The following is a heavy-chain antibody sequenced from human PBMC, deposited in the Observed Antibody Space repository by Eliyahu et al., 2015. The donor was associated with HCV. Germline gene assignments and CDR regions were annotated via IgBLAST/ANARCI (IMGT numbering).Heavy chain of an antibody. CDR3: AKDRDIVVVVHAPYGLDV. J-gene: IGHJ6*02. Sequence: EVQLLXSGGGLVQPGGSLRLSCAASGXXFXSYAMSWVRQAPGTGLEWVSAITXSGGTTYYADSVKGRFTISRDNSKNTLYLQMNSLRAEDTAVYYCAKDRDIVVVVHAPYGLDVWGQGTTVTVSS. D-gene: IGHD2-15*01. CDR2: ITXSGGTT. CDR1: GXXFXSYA. V-gene: IGHV3-23*01.